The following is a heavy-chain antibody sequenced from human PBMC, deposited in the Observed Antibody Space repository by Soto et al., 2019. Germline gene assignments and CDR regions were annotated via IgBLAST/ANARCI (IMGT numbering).Heavy chain of an antibody. V-gene: IGHV4-59*01. CDR2: IYYSGST. J-gene: IGHJ4*02. CDR3: ARHTKHIAAAGTFDY. CDR1: GGSISNYY. D-gene: IGHD6-13*01. Sequence: SETLSLTCTVSGGSISNYYWSWIRQPPGKGLEWIGYIYYSGSTNYNPSLKSRVTISVDTSKNQFSLKLSSVTAADTAVYYCARHTKHIAAAGTFDYWGQGTLVTVSS.